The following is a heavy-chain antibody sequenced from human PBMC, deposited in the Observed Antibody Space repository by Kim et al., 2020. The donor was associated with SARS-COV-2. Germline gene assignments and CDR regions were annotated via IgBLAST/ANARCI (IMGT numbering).Heavy chain of an antibody. Sequence: EYAAAVKGRLTISRDDSKSIAYLQMNSLKTEDTAVYYGTRHDFWSGYYFDYWGQGTLVTVSS. CDR3: TRHDFWSGYYFDY. J-gene: IGHJ4*02. D-gene: IGHD3-3*01. V-gene: IGHV3-49*02.